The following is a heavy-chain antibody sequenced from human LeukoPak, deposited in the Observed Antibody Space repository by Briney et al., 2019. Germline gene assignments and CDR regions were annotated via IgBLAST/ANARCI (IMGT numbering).Heavy chain of an antibody. D-gene: IGHD6-19*01. V-gene: IGHV3-9*01. CDR3: RKLLPAE. J-gene: IGHJ4*02. Sequence: GGSLRLSCAASGFTFDDYAMHWVRQAPGKGLEWVSGISCNSGSIGYADSVKGRFTISRDNAKNTLYLQMNRLRAEDTAVYYARKLLPAEWGEETLVTVSS. CDR1: GFTFDDYA. CDR2: ISCNSGSI.